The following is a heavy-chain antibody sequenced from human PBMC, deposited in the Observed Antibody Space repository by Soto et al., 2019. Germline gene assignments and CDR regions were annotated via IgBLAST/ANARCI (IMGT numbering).Heavy chain of an antibody. CDR2: MNPNSGNT. Sequence: SLEWMGWMNPNSGNTGYAQKFQGRVTMTRNTSISTAYMELSSLRSEDTAVYYCASRNRVLLWFGESDAFDFWGQGTMVTV. CDR3: ASRNRVLLWFGESDAFDF. V-gene: IGHV1-8*01. D-gene: IGHD3-10*01. J-gene: IGHJ3*01.